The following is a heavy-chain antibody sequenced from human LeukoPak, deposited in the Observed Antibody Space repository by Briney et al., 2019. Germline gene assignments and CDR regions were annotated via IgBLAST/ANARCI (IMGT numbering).Heavy chain of an antibody. J-gene: IGHJ4*02. CDR2: ISSSSSYI. V-gene: IGHV3-21*01. D-gene: IGHD6-19*01. CDR1: GFTFSSYS. CDR3: ARGGAVAGPSPDN. Sequence: GGSLRLSCAASGFTFSSYSMNWVRQAPGKGLEWVSSISSSSSYIYYADSVKGRFTISRDNAKNSLYLQMNSLRAEDTAVYYCARGGAVAGPSPDNWGQGTLVAVSS.